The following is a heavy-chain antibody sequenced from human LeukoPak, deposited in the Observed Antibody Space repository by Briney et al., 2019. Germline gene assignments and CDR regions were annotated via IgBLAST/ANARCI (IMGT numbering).Heavy chain of an antibody. CDR2: ISGSGGST. J-gene: IGHJ4*02. CDR3: ARDYYYDSSGYGY. CDR1: GFTFSSYA. V-gene: IGHV3-23*01. Sequence: GGSLRLSCAASGFTFSSYAMSWVRQAPGKGLEWVSAISGSGGSTYYADSVKGRFTISRDNAKNSLYLQMNSLRAEDTAVYYCARDYYYDSSGYGYWGQGTLVTVSS. D-gene: IGHD3-22*01.